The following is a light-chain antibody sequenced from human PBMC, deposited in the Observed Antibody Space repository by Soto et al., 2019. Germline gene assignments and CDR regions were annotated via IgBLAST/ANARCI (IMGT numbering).Light chain of an antibody. CDR2: GAF. J-gene: IGKJ4*01. CDR1: QSVAFH. CDR3: QQYKKWPPLT. Sequence: EILMTQSPATLSVSPGETTTLSCRPSQSVAFHLAWYQKKPGQGPRLLIYGAFTRATGIPARFSGSGSGTEFTLTISSLRYEDLAVYYCQQYKKWPPLTFGGGTKVEIK. V-gene: IGKV3-15*01.